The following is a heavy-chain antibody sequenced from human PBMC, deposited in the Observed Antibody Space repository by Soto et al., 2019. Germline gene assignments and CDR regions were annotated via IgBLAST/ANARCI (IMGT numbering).Heavy chain of an antibody. J-gene: IGHJ4*02. CDR3: ARHEGGAAADLPLDY. CDR1: GGSVRSSSYY. CDR2: IYYSGRT. D-gene: IGHD6-13*01. V-gene: IGHV4-39*01. Sequence: QLRLQGSGPGLVKSSETLSLTCTISGGSVRSSSYYWGWIRQPPGKGLEWIASIYYSGRTHNNPALKSRVTMSIDTYTNQFSLKMNSVTAADTAVYYCARHEGGAAADLPLDYWGQGTLVTVSS.